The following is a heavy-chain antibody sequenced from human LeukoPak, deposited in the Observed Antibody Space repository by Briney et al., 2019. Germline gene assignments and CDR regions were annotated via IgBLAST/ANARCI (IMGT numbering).Heavy chain of an antibody. CDR3: AREGFYGSGRGADFDY. CDR1: GFTFSNYF. CDR2: ISSSSNII. D-gene: IGHD3-10*01. Sequence: PGGSLRLSCAASGFTFSNYFMNWVRQAPGKGLEWVSYISSSSNIIYYADSVKGRFIISRDNAKNSLFLQMNSLRDEDTAVYYCAREGFYGSGRGADFDYWGQGTLVTV. V-gene: IGHV3-48*02. J-gene: IGHJ4*02.